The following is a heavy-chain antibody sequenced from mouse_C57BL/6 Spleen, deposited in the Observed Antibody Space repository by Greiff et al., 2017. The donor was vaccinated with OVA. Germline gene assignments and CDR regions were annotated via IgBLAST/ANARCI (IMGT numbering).Heavy chain of an antibody. J-gene: IGHJ2*01. CDR1: GYTFTSYW. D-gene: IGHD1-1*01. CDR3: ARMCTVDY. CDR2: IYPGSGST. Sequence: QVQLQQPGAELVKPGASVKLSCKASGYTFTSYWITWVKQRPGQGLEWIGEIYPGSGSTNYNEKFKSKATLTVDKSSSTAYMQLSSLTSEDSAVYDCARMCTVDYWGPGTTLTVSS. V-gene: IGHV1-55*01.